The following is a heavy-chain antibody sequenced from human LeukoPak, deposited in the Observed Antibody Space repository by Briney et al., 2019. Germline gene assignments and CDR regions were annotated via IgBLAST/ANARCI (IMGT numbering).Heavy chain of an antibody. CDR2: VSNSGSA. V-gene: IGHV4-39*02. CDR1: GGSISKSPYY. D-gene: IGHD1-26*01. J-gene: IGHJ4*02. Sequence: SETLSLTCIVSGGSISKSPYYWAWIRQPPGKGLEWIGSVSNSGSAYYNASLKSRVTISVDTSKNHFSLKLNSVTAADTAMYYCAKSGGYGLIDYWGQGTLVTVSS. CDR3: AKSGGYGLIDY.